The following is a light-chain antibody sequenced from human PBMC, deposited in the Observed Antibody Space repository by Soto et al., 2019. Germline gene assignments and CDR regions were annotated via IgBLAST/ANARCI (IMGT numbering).Light chain of an antibody. V-gene: IGKV3-20*01. J-gene: IGKJ1*01. CDR2: GAS. CDR3: QQYGSSPWT. CDR1: QSVSSSY. Sequence: EMVMTHSPGTLSLSPWETATLSCRASQSVSSSYLAWYQQKPGQAPRLLIYGASSRATGIPDRFSGSGSGTDFTLTISRLEPEDFAVYYCQQYGSSPWTFGQGTKVDIK.